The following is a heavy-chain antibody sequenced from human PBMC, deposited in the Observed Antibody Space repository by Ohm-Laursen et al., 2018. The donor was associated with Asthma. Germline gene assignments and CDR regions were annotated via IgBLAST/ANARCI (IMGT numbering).Heavy chain of an antibody. V-gene: IGHV3-53*01. J-gene: IGHJ4*02. CDR3: AKMAYYYDSSGPHFDY. D-gene: IGHD3-22*01. Sequence: SLRLSCAAPGFTVGSDYMTWVRQAPGKGLEWVSAIYSGGTTYYADSVRGRFTISRDNSKNTLYLQMNSLRAEDTAVYYCAKMAYYYDSSGPHFDYWGQGTLVTVSS. CDR2: IYSGGTT. CDR1: GFTVGSDY.